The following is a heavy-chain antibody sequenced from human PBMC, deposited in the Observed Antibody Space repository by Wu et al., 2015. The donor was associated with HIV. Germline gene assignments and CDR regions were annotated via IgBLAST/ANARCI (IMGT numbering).Heavy chain of an antibody. V-gene: IGHV1-46*01. CDR1: GYSFTAYY. CDR2: IVPMRGKP. Sequence: QVQLVQSGAELRKPGASVRLSCKTSGYSFTAYYMHWIRQAPGQGFEWMGRIVPMRGKPRYAQRFQDRVTITADESTSTAYLELNRLTSEDTAVYYCVRGTETDVVGYYYYTLDVWGHGTTVTV. J-gene: IGHJ6*02. D-gene: IGHD3-10*01. CDR3: VRGTETDVVGYYYYTLDV.